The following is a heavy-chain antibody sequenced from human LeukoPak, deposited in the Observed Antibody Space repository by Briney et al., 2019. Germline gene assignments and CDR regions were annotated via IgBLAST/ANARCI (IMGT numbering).Heavy chain of an antibody. V-gene: IGHV4-34*01. CDR2: INHSGST. Sequence: SETLSLTCAVYGGSFSGYYWSWIRQPPGKGLEWIGEINHSGSTNYNPSLKSRVTISVDRSKNQFSLKLSSVTAADTAVYYCARKPMVRGIIYYFDSWGQGTLVTVSS. J-gene: IGHJ4*02. CDR3: ARKPMVRGIIYYFDS. CDR1: GGSFSGYY. D-gene: IGHD3-10*01.